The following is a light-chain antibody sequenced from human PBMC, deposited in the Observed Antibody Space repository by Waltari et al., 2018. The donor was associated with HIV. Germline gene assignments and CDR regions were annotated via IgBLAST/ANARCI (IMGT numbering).Light chain of an antibody. Sequence: SYVLTQPPSVSVTPGQTARITCGGYNIGTKIVPWYQQKPGQAPVLVVYDDSDRPSGIPERFSGSNSGNTATLTISRVEAGDEADYYCQVWDSSSDHVVFGGGTKLTVL. CDR3: QVWDSSSDHVV. J-gene: IGLJ2*01. CDR1: NIGTKI. CDR2: DDS. V-gene: IGLV3-21*02.